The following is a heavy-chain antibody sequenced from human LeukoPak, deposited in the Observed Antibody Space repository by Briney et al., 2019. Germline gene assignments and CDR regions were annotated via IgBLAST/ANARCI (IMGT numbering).Heavy chain of an antibody. CDR3: AKDRSHSGRGFDY. CDR1: GFTFSSYA. J-gene: IGHJ4*02. D-gene: IGHD1-26*01. V-gene: IGHV3-23*01. CDR2: ISGSGGST. Sequence: GGSLRLSCAASGFTFSSYAMSWVRQAPGKGLEWVLAISGSGGSTYYADSVKGRFTISRDNSKNTLYLQMNSLRAEDTAVYYCAKDRSHSGRGFDYWGQGTLVTVSS.